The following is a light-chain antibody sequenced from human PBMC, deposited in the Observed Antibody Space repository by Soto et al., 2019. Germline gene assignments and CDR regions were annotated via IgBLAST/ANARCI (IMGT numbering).Light chain of an antibody. CDR1: RSNIGSNT. CDR2: SNN. CDR3: AAWDDSLNGGV. Sequence: QSVLTQPPSVSGTPGQRVIISCSGRRSNIGSNTANWYQHLPGTAPKLLIHSNNQRPSGVPDRFSGSKSGTSASLAISGLQSEDEADYYCAAWDDSLNGGVFGGGTKLTVL. J-gene: IGLJ3*02. V-gene: IGLV1-44*01.